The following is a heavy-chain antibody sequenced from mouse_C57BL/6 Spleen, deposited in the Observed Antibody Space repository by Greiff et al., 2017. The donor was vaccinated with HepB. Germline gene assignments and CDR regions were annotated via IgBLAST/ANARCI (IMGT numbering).Heavy chain of an antibody. CDR2: INPSNGGT. Sequence: QVQLQQPGTELVKPGASVKLSCKASGYTFTSYWMHWVKQRPGQGLEWIGNINPSNGGTNYNEKFKSKATLTVDKSSSTAYMQLSSLTSEDSAVYYWARWGVYYDYDVGDYYAMDYWGQGTSVTVSS. D-gene: IGHD2-4*01. CDR1: GYTFTSYW. J-gene: IGHJ4*01. CDR3: ARWGVYYDYDVGDYYAMDY. V-gene: IGHV1-53*01.